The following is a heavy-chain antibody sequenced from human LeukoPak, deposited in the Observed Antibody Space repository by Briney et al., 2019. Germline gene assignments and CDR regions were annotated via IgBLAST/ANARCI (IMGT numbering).Heavy chain of an antibody. D-gene: IGHD3-10*01. J-gene: IGHJ4*02. CDR3: AKEKYAYGSRGFDY. Sequence: GGSLRLSCSASEFMFSYFAMTWVRQAPGQGLEWVSGIGGSGDYTYYADSVKGRFIISRDNSKNTLYLQLNSLRVDDTAVYYCAKEKYAYGSRGFDYWGPGTLVTVSS. CDR1: EFMFSYFA. V-gene: IGHV3-23*01. CDR2: IGGSGDYT.